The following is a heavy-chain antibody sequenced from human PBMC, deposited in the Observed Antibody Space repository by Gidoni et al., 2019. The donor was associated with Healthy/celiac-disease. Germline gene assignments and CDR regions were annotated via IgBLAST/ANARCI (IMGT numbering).Heavy chain of an antibody. CDR1: GGSISSGDYY. V-gene: IGHV4-30-4*01. CDR3: ARAQLLYYYDSSGYSLFDY. Sequence: QVQLQESGPGLVKPSQTLSLPCTVSGGSISSGDYYWSWIRQPPGKGLEWIGYIYYSGSTYYNPSLKSRVTISVDTSKNQFSLKLSSVTAADTAVYYCARAQLLYYYDSSGYSLFDYWGQGTLVTVSS. J-gene: IGHJ4*02. CDR2: IYYSGST. D-gene: IGHD3-22*01.